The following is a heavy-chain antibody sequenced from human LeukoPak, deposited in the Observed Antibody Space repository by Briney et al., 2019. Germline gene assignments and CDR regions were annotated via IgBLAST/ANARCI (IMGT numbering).Heavy chain of an antibody. D-gene: IGHD6-19*01. V-gene: IGHV3-15*01. CDR1: GFTFSNAW. Sequence: GGSLRLSCAASGFTFSNAWMSWVRQAPGKGLEWVGRIKNKTDGGTTDYAAPVKGRFTISRDDSKNTLYLQMNSLKTEDTAVYYCTTTYSSGWYYFNYWGQGTLVTVSS. CDR2: IKNKTDGGTT. CDR3: TTTYSSGWYYFNY. J-gene: IGHJ4*02.